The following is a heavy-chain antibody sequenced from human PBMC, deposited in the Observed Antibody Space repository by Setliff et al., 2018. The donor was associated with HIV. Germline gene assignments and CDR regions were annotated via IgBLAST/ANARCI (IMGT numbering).Heavy chain of an antibody. Sequence: ASETLSLTCTVSGGSISTSRYYWGWIRQPPGKGLEWIGSINYRGNTYYNPSLKSRAAISVDTSKNQISLKLSSVTAADTAVYYCASLDGSESPYIHYYYMDVWGKGTAVTVSS. D-gene: IGHD3-10*01. J-gene: IGHJ6*03. CDR2: INYRGNT. CDR3: ASLDGSESPYIHYYYMDV. V-gene: IGHV4-39*01. CDR1: GGSISTSRYY.